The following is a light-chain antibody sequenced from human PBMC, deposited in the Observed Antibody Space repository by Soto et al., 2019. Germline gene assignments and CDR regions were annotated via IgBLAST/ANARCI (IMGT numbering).Light chain of an antibody. CDR1: SSNIGAGYD. J-gene: IGLJ3*02. V-gene: IGLV1-40*01. CDR2: GNS. Sequence: QSVLTQPPSVSGAPGQRVTISCTGSSSNIGAGYDVHWYQQLPGTAPKLLIYGNSNRPSGVPDRFSGSKSGTSASLAITGLQAEDEADYYGQSYDSSLSGWVFGAGTKLTAL. CDR3: QSYDSSLSGWV.